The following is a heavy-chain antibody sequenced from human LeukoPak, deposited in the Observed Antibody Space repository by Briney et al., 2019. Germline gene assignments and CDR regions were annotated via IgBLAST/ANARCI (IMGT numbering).Heavy chain of an antibody. CDR3: AREKRWLLQHGHSFDY. CDR2: IWYDGSNK. D-gene: IGHD5-24*01. CDR1: GFTFSSYG. Sequence: GGSLRLSCAASGFTFSSYGMHWFRQAPGKGLEWVAVIWYDGSNKYYADSVKGRFTISRDNSKNTLYLQMNSLRAEDTAVYYCAREKRWLLQHGHSFDYWGQGTLVTVSS. V-gene: IGHV3-33*01. J-gene: IGHJ4*02.